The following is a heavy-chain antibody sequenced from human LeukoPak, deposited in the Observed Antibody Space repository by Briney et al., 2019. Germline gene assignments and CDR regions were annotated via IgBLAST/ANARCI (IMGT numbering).Heavy chain of an antibody. V-gene: IGHV3-7*01. CDR3: ARVDLYVPDY. J-gene: IGHJ4*02. CDR1: GFTFGSYW. Sequence: PGGSLRLSCAASGFTFGSYWMSWVRQAPGKGLEWVANIKQDGSEKYYVDSVKGRFTISRDNAKNSLYLQMNSLRAEDTAVYYCARVDLYVPDYWGQGTLVTVSS. D-gene: IGHD5/OR15-5a*01. CDR2: IKQDGSEK.